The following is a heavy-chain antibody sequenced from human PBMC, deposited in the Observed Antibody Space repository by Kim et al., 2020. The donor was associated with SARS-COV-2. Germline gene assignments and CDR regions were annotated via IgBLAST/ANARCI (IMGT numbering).Heavy chain of an antibody. J-gene: IGHJ6*01. CDR2: ISYDGSNK. CDR1: GFTFSNYG. Sequence: GGSLRLSCAASGFTFSNYGMHWVRQAPGKGLEWVAVISYDGSNKYYADSVKGRFTISRDNSKNTLYLQMNSLRAEDTAMHYCAKDIYSKYRYYYYYDMDV. V-gene: IGHV3-30*18. CDR3: AKDIYSKYRYYYYYDMDV. D-gene: IGHD4-4*01.